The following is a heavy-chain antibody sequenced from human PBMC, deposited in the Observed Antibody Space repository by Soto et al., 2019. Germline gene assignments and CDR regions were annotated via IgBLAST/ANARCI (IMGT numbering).Heavy chain of an antibody. D-gene: IGHD3-10*01. Sequence: PGGSLRLSCAASGFTFSSYAMSWVRQAPGKGLEWVSAISGSGGSTYYADSVKGWFTISRDNSKNTLYLQMNSLRAEDTAVYYCAKESAPYGSGSGHMDVWGKGTTVTVSS. CDR1: GFTFSSYA. CDR3: AKESAPYGSGSGHMDV. V-gene: IGHV3-23*01. CDR2: ISGSGGST. J-gene: IGHJ6*03.